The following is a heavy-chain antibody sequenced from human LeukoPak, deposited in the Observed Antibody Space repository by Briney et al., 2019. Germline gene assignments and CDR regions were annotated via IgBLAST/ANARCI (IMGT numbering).Heavy chain of an antibody. D-gene: IGHD2-21*01. CDR3: ARGVRGGDWFFDL. V-gene: IGHV4-4*02. Sequence: SETLSLTCGVSGGSISNTNWWTWVRQPPGKGLEWIGEVNHSGSTNYNPSLKSRVTIPVDTSKNQFSLRLSSLTAADTAVYYCARGVRGGDWFFDLWGRGTLVTVSS. CDR1: GGSISNTNW. CDR2: VNHSGST. J-gene: IGHJ2*01.